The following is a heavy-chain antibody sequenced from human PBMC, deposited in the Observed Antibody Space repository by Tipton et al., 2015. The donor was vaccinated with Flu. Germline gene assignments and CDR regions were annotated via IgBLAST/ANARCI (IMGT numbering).Heavy chain of an antibody. Sequence: TLSLTCGVSGGSLSGYYWTWIRQSPGKGLEWIGEINDRGSTNYNPSLKSRVTISMDTSKNQFSLKLSSMTAADTAVYYCARMEWTVTTPRYFDLWGRGTLVTVSS. V-gene: IGHV4-34*09. CDR3: ARMEWTVTTPRYFDL. J-gene: IGHJ2*01. CDR2: INDRGST. CDR1: GGSLSGYY. D-gene: IGHD4-17*01.